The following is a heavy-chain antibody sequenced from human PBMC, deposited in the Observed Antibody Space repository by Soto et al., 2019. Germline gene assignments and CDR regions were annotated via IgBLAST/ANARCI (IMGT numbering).Heavy chain of an antibody. CDR2: ISWNSGDI. J-gene: IGHJ4*02. Sequence: VQLVASGGGSVQPGRSLRLSCAASGFSFDDSGMHWVRQGPGKGLEWVSGISWNSGDIYYADSVKGRFTISRDNAKRSLYLQMNSLRTEDTALYYCAKDNDLDRDGPFDYWGQGILVTVSS. D-gene: IGHD2-2*03. CDR1: GFSFDDSG. CDR3: AKDNDLDRDGPFDY. V-gene: IGHV3-9*01.